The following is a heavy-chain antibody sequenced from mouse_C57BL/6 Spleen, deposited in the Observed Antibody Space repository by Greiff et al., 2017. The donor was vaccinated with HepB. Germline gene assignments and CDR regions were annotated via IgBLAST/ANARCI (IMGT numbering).Heavy chain of an antibody. V-gene: IGHV5-17*01. CDR3: ARGAFSWYFDV. CDR2: ISSGSSTI. CDR1: GFTFSDYG. Sequence: EVMLVESGGGLVKPGGSLKLSCAASGFTFSDYGMHWVRQAPEKGLEWVAYISSGSSTIYYADTVKGRFTISRDNAKNTLFLQMTSLRSEDTAMYYCARGAFSWYFDVWGTGTTVTVSS. J-gene: IGHJ1*03. D-gene: IGHD3-1*01.